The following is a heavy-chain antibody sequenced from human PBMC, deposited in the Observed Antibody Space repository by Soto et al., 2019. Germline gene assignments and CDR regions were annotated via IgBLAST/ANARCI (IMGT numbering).Heavy chain of an antibody. CDR3: ARTDRDFYGLDV. Sequence: EVQLVESGGGLVQPGGSLRLSGEAFGFTFRNYDMNWVRQGTGKGLEWVSGISAAGDPDYADSVEGRFTISRENAQNSFFLQMNSLRVGDTAVYYCARTDRDFYGLDVWGQGTTVIVSS. J-gene: IGHJ6*02. CDR2: ISAAGDP. CDR1: GFTFRNYD. V-gene: IGHV3-13*05.